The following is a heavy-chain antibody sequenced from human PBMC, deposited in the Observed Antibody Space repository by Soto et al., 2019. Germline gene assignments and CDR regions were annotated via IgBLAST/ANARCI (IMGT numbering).Heavy chain of an antibody. CDR1: GGIFSTYA. D-gene: IGHD1-26*01. V-gene: IGHV1-69*01. Sequence: QVQLVQSGAEVKRPGSSVKVSCKASGGIFSTYAISWLRQAPGQGLEWMGAVIPVLGQAYYAQALQDRVPITADESTRTAYMDLSSLTSKDTAVYFCARVGGVGAPPGADYWGQGTLVTVSS. CDR2: VIPVLGQA. CDR3: ARVGGVGAPPGADY. J-gene: IGHJ4*02.